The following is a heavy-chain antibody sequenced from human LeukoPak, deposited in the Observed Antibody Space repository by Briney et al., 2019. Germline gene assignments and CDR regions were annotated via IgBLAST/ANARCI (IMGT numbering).Heavy chain of an antibody. CDR2: ISADGGTT. CDR1: GFNFRAYG. V-gene: IGHV3-64*01. D-gene: IGHD3-10*01. J-gene: IGHJ4*02. CDR3: ARGRGVPPFDY. Sequence: PVGSLRLSCAASGFNFRAYGMHWVRQAPGQGLEYVAAISADGGTTWHSSSVNGRFTIFRDTSKNTLYLQMGRLKTDDTALYYCARGRGVPPFDYWGQGILVSVSS.